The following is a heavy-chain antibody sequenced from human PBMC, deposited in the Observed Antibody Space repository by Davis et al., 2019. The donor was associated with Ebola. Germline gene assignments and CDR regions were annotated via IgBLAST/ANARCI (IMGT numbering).Heavy chain of an antibody. D-gene: IGHD3-10*01. V-gene: IGHV3-15*01. CDR3: TIHYY. CDR1: GFTFGDYA. CDR2: IKSKTDGGTT. J-gene: IGHJ4*02. Sequence: GGSLRLSCTASGFTFGDYAMSWVRQAPGKGLEWVGCIKSKTDGGTTDYAAPVKGRFTISRDDSKNTLYLQMNSLKTEDTAVYYCTIHYYWGQGTLVTVSS.